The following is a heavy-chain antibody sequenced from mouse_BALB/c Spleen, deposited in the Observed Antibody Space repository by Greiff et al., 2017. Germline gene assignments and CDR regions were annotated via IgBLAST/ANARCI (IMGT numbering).Heavy chain of an antibody. Sequence: DVQLQESGPGLVKPSQSLSLTCSVTGYSITSGYYWNWIRQFPGNKLEWMGYISYDGSNNYNPSLKNRISITRDTSKNQFFLKLNSVTTEDTATYYCARMDDGFAYWGQGTLVTVSA. D-gene: IGHD2-12*01. V-gene: IGHV3-6*02. J-gene: IGHJ3*01. CDR3: ARMDDGFAY. CDR1: GYSITSGYY. CDR2: ISYDGSN.